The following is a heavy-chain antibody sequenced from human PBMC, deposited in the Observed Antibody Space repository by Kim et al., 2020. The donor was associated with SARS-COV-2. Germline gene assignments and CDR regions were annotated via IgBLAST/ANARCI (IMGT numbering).Heavy chain of an antibody. D-gene: IGHD3-3*01. V-gene: IGHV3-23*01. Sequence: KGRFTSTRDNSKNTLHLQMNSLRAEDTAVYYCAKRPDYDFWSGYHYYFDYWGQGTRVTVSS. CDR3: AKRPDYDFWSGYHYYFDY. J-gene: IGHJ4*02.